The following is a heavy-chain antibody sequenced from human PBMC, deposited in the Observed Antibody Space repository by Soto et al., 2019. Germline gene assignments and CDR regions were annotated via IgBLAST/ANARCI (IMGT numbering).Heavy chain of an antibody. CDR1: RYTFTSYD. V-gene: IGHV1-8*01. Sequence: QVQLVQSGAEVKKSGDSVKVSCKASRYTFTSYDINWVRQATGQGLEWMGWMNPNSGNTGYAQTFQGKITMTRNTSIDEAYMELSSLTSEDTAVYYCARGQEVWWNAGPLGLHDLAVWGQGTTVSVSS. CDR3: ARGQEVWWNAGPLGLHDLAV. J-gene: IGHJ6*02. CDR2: MNPNSGNT. D-gene: IGHD3-16*01.